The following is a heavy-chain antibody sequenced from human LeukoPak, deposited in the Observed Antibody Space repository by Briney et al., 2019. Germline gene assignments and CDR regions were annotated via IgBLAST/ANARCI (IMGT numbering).Heavy chain of an antibody. J-gene: IGHJ4*02. D-gene: IGHD7-27*01. CDR2: ITTSDGNT. CDR1: GFTFSSYA. V-gene: IGHV3-23*01. Sequence: GGSLRLSCAASGFTFSSYAMSWVRQAPGKGLEWVSTITTSDGNTYYADSVKGRFTVSRDNSKNTLFLQMNSLRAEDTAVYYCAKDGGLWVSAHWGDSWGRGTLVTVSS. CDR3: AKDGGLWVSAHWGDS.